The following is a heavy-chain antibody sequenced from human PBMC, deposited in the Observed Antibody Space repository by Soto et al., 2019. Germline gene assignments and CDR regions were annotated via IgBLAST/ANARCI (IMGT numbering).Heavy chain of an antibody. Sequence: GASVKVSCKASGYTFTSYDINWVRQATGQGLEWMGWMNPNSGNTGYAQKFQGRVTMTRNTSISTAHMELSSLRSEDTAVYYCARGPARYDILTGYSPYYYYYYMDVWGKGTTVTVSS. V-gene: IGHV1-8*01. CDR2: MNPNSGNT. J-gene: IGHJ6*03. D-gene: IGHD3-9*01. CDR3: ARGPARYDILTGYSPYYYYYYMDV. CDR1: GYTFTSYD.